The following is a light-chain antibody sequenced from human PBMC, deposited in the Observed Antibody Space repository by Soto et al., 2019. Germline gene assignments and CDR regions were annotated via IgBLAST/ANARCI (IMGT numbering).Light chain of an antibody. J-gene: IGKJ4*01. CDR3: QQRSNWPLT. V-gene: IGKV3-11*01. CDR1: QSVRSY. CDR2: DAS. Sequence: EIVLTQSPSTLSLSPGERATLSCRASQSVRSYLAWYQQKPGQAPRLLIYDASNWATGIPARFSGSGSGTDFSLTISSLEPEDFAVYYCQQRSNWPLTFGGGTKVEIK.